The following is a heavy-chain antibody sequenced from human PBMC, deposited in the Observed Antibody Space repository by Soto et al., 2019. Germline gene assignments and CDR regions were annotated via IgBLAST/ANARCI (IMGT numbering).Heavy chain of an antibody. D-gene: IGHD2-8*01. CDR2: IYYSGST. J-gene: IGHJ5*02. CDR1: GGSISSYY. CDR3: ARGLGYCTNGVCYTGWFDP. V-gene: IGHV4-59*01. Sequence: SETLSLTCTVSGGSISSYYWSWIRQPPGKGLEWIGYIYYSGSTNYNPSLKSRVTIPVNTSKNQFSLKLSSVTAADTAVYYCARGLGYCTNGVCYTGWFDPWGQGTLVTVSS.